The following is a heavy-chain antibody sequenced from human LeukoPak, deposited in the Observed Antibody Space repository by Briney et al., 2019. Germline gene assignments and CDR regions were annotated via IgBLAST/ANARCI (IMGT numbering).Heavy chain of an antibody. V-gene: IGHV3-73*01. CDR1: GFTFSGSA. J-gene: IGHJ6*03. CDR3: TRHGEYYYDYYYYYMDV. D-gene: IGHD3-10*01. CDR2: IRSKANSYAT. Sequence: SGGSLKLSCAASGFTFSGSAIHWVRQASGKGLEWVGRIRSKANSYATAYAASVKGRFTISRDDSKNTAYLQMNSLKTEDTAVYYCTRHGEYYYDYYYYYMDVWGKGTTVTVSS.